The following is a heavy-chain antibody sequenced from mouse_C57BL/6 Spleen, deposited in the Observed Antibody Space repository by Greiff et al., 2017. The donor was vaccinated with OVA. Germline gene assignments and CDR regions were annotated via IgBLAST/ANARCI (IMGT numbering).Heavy chain of an antibody. CDR2: IYPGDGDT. CDR1: GYAFSSYW. V-gene: IGHV1-80*01. D-gene: IGHD2-5*01. J-gene: IGHJ4*01. CDR3: ARPYSNQYYYAMDY. Sequence: VQRVESGAELVKPGASVKISCKASGYAFSSYWMNWVKQRPGKGLEWIGQIYPGDGDTNYNGKFKGKATLTADKSSSTAYMQLSSLTSEDSAVYFCARPYSNQYYYAMDYWGQGTSVTVSS.